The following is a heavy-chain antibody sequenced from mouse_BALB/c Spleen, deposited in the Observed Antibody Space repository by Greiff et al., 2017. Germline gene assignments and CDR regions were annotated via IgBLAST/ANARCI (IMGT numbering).Heavy chain of an antibody. D-gene: IGHD6-2*01. J-gene: IGHJ3*01. CDR2: ISSGSSTI. Sequence: EVHLVESGGGLVQPGGSRKLSCAASGFTFSSFGMHWVRQAPEKGLEWVAYISSGSSTIYYADTVKGRFTISRDNPKNTLFLQMTSLRSEDTAMYYCARSVSGTAWFAYWGQGTLVTVSA. V-gene: IGHV5-17*02. CDR3: ARSVSGTAWFAY. CDR1: GFTFSSFG.